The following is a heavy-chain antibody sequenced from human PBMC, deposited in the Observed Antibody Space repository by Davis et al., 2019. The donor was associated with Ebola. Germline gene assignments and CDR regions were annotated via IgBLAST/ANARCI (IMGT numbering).Heavy chain of an antibody. Sequence: SETLSLTCTVSGGSIMSYYWSWIRQPPGKGLEWIGYIYYSGSTNYNPSLKSRVTISVDTSKNQFSLKLSSVTAADTAVYYCARLTWGEFDYWGQGTLVTVSS. CDR2: IYYSGST. CDR1: GGSIMSYY. J-gene: IGHJ4*02. D-gene: IGHD1-26*01. CDR3: ARLTWGEFDY. V-gene: IGHV4-59*01.